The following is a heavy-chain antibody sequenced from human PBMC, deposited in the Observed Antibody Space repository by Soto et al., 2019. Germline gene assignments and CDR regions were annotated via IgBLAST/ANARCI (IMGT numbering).Heavy chain of an antibody. CDR1: GYTFSNYG. Sequence: QVTLVQSGAEVKKPGASVKVSCSTSGYTFSNYGLSWLRQAPGQGLEWMGWINPSNDKTNYVPSLQGRVTMTTDTSTNTVYMELRSRRSDDSAVYYCASARYINSGCYPECGYGGQGTLVTVTS. J-gene: IGHJ4*02. V-gene: IGHV1-18*01. D-gene: IGHD5-12*01. CDR3: ASARYINSGCYPECGY. CDR2: INPSNDKT.